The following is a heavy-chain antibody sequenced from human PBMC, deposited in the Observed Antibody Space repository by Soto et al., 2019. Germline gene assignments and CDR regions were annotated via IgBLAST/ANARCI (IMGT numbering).Heavy chain of an antibody. CDR1: GGSISTYY. D-gene: IGHD4-17*01. J-gene: IGHJ4*02. Sequence: PSETLSLTCTVSGGSISTYYWTWIRQPPGKGLEWIGYISYSGSTNYNPSLKSRVSMSVDMSKNQFSLKMRSVTAADTAVYYCAMRNFGDSEHFFDSWGQGTLVTVSS. CDR3: AMRNFGDSEHFFDS. CDR2: ISYSGST. V-gene: IGHV4-59*01.